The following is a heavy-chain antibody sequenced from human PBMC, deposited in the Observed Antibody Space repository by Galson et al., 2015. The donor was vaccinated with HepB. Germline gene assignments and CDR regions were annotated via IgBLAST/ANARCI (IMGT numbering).Heavy chain of an antibody. J-gene: IGHJ4*02. CDR1: GYTFTGYY. CDR3: AREEIAAAGPFDY. Sequence: SVKVSCKASGYTFTGYYMHWVRQAPGQGLEWMGWINPNSGGTNYAQKFQGWVTMTRDTSISTAYMELSRLRSDDTAVYYCAREEIAAAGPFDYWGQGTLVTVSS. D-gene: IGHD6-13*01. V-gene: IGHV1-2*04. CDR2: INPNSGGT.